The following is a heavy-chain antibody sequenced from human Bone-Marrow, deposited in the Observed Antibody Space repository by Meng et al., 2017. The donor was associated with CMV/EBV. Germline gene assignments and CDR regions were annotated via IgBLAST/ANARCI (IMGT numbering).Heavy chain of an antibody. V-gene: IGHV3-33*06. J-gene: IGHJ6*02. CDR1: GFTFSSYG. Sequence: GGSLRLSCAASGFTFSSYGMHWVRQAPGKGLEWVAVIWYDGSNKYYADSVKGRFTISRDNSKNTLYLQMNSLRAEDTAVYYCAKGPRFKAIYYYYGMDVWGQGTTVTGSS. CDR3: AKGPRFKAIYYYYGMDV. CDR2: IWYDGSNK. D-gene: IGHD5-18*01.